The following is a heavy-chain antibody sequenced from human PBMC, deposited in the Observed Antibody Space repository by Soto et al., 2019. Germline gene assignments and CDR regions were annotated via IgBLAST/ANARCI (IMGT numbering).Heavy chain of an antibody. CDR1: GHSLNKYD. CDR2: VNPNSGET. CDR3: ARGLRDGSGYYHYFDS. Sequence: ASVKVSCKASGHSLNKYDINWVRQAPGQGLEWMGWVNPNSGETGFAQKFQGRITMTRNTSINTAYMELSSLSSEDTAVSYCARGLRDGSGYYHYFDSWGPGPLVTVSS. V-gene: IGHV1-8*01. J-gene: IGHJ4*02. D-gene: IGHD3-22*01.